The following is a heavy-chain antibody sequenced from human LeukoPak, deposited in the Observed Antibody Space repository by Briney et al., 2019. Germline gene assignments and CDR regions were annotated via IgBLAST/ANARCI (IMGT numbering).Heavy chain of an antibody. CDR3: AQGGSPGALDY. J-gene: IGHJ4*02. CDR1: GFTFSSYA. Sequence: GGSLRLSCAASGFTFSSYAMSWVRQAPGKGLEWVSAISGSGGSTYYADSVKGRFTISRDNAKNTLYLQVNSLRAEDTAVYYCAQGGSPGALDYWGRGTLVTVSS. V-gene: IGHV3-23*01. D-gene: IGHD1-26*01. CDR2: ISGSGGST.